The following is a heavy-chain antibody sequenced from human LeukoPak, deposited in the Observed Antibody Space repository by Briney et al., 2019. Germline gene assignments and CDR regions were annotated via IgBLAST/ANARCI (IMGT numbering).Heavy chain of an antibody. Sequence: KPSETLSLTCTVSGGSISSSSHFRDWIRQSPGKGLEWIGTIYYSGSTYYSPSLKSRVTISVDTSKNQFSLKLSSVTAADTAVYYCARHLEYISSWKGYYFDYWGQGTLVTVSS. CDR3: ARHLEYISSWKGYYFDY. V-gene: IGHV4-39*01. CDR2: IYYSGST. J-gene: IGHJ4*02. CDR1: GGSISSSSHF. D-gene: IGHD6-13*01.